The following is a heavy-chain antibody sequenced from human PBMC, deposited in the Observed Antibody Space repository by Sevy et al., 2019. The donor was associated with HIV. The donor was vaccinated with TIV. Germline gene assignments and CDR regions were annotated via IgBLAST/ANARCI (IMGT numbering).Heavy chain of an antibody. D-gene: IGHD3-16*01. J-gene: IGHJ4*02. V-gene: IGHV3-23*01. CDR1: GFTFNTYA. Sequence: GGSLRLSCTASGFTFNTYAMSWVRQAPGKGLEWVAAISGSGGSTYYADSVKGRFTISRDNSKDTLYLQMNSLRAEDTAVYYCAKETQGGYFDYWGQGTLVTVSS. CDR2: ISGSGGST. CDR3: AKETQGGYFDY.